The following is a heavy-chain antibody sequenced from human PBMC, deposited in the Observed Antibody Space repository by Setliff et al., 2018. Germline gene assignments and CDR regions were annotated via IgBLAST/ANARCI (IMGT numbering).Heavy chain of an antibody. V-gene: IGHV1-46*01. J-gene: IGHJ4*02. CDR2: INTGGGSA. D-gene: IGHD6-25*01. Sequence: GASVKVSCKTSGYSFTRYYMHWVRQAPGQGLEWMGIINTGGGSASYAQKFQGRVTMTRDTSTSTVYMELNSLTSDDTAVYYCARAGLAAAGRKGVFDHWGQGTLVT. CDR1: GYSFTRYY. CDR3: ARAGLAAAGRKGVFDH.